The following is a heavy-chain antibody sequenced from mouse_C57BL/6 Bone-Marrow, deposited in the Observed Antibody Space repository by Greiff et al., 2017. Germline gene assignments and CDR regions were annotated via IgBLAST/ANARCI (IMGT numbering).Heavy chain of an antibody. D-gene: IGHD1-1*01. CDR3: TLYYYGRVYYAMDY. Sequence: EVQRVESGAELVRPGASVKLSCTASGFNIKDDYMHWVKQRPEQGLEWIGWIDPENGDTEYASKFQGKATITADTSSNTAYLQLSSLTSEDTAVYYCTLYYYGRVYYAMDYWGQGTSVTVSS. V-gene: IGHV14-4*01. CDR1: GFNIKDDY. CDR2: IDPENGDT. J-gene: IGHJ4*01.